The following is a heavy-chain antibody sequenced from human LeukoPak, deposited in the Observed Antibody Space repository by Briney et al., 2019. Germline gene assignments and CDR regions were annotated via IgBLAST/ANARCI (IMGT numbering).Heavy chain of an antibody. CDR3: ARGYGDPPAYYYYGMDV. D-gene: IGHD4-17*01. CDR2: INTNTGNP. J-gene: IGHJ6*02. Sequence: ASVKVSCKASGYTFTSYALNWVRQAPGQGLEWMGWINTNTGNPTYAQGFTGRFVFSLDTSVSTAYLQISSLKAEDTAVYYCARGYGDPPAYYYYGMDVWGQGTTVTVSS. V-gene: IGHV7-4-1*02. CDR1: GYTFTSYA.